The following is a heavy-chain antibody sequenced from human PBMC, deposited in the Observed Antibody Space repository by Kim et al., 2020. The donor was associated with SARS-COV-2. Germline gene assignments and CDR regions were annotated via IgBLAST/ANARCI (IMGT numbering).Heavy chain of an antibody. J-gene: IGHJ4*02. V-gene: IGHV4-34*01. CDR3: ARGLGYSPTYYFDY. D-gene: IGHD5-18*01. CDR1: GGSFSGYY. CDR2: INHSGST. Sequence: SETLSLTCAVYGGSFSGYYWSWIRQPPGKGLEWIGEINHSGSTNYNPSLKSRVTISVDTSKNQFSLKLSSVTAADTAVYYCARGLGYSPTYYFDYWGQGTLVTVSS.